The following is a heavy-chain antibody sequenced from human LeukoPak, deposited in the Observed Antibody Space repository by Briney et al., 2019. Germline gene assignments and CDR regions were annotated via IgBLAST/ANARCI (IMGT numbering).Heavy chain of an antibody. CDR2: ISGSGGST. CDR1: GFTFSSYA. V-gene: IGHV3-23*01. J-gene: IGHJ4*02. Sequence: PGGSLRLSCAASGFTFSSYAMSWVRQAPGKGLEWVSAISGSGGSTYYADSVKGRFTISRDNAKNSLYLQMNSLRAEDTAVYYCARVGGSGSFDYWGQGTLVTVSS. D-gene: IGHD3-10*01. CDR3: ARVGGSGSFDY.